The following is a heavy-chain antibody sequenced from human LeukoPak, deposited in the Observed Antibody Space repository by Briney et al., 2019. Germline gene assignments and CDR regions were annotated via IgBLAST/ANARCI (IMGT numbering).Heavy chain of an antibody. V-gene: IGHV3-23*01. D-gene: IGHD1-26*01. CDR2: ISGSGGGT. CDR1: GFTFSSYA. Sequence: PGGSVTLFCAASGFTFSSYAMTWVRQAPGKGLEWVSAISGSGGGTYYADSVKGRFTISRDNSKNTLYLQMNSLRAEDTAVYYCAILGRADFDYWGQGTMVTVSS. CDR3: AILGRADFDY. J-gene: IGHJ4*02.